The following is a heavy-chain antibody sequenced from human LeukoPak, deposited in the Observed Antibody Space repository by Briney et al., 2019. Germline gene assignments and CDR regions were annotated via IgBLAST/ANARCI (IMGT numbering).Heavy chain of an antibody. CDR2: ISGSGGST. Sequence: PGGTLRLSCAASGFTFSSYGLNWVRQAPGKGLEWVSVISGSGGSTYYADSVKGRFTISRDNSKNTLYLQMNSLRAEDTAVYYCAKSARYDSSGHNWFDPWGQGTLVTVSS. V-gene: IGHV3-23*01. CDR3: AKSARYDSSGHNWFDP. J-gene: IGHJ5*02. CDR1: GFTFSSYG. D-gene: IGHD3-22*01.